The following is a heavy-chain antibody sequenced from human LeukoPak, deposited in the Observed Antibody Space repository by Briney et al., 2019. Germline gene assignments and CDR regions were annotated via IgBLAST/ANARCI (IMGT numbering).Heavy chain of an antibody. D-gene: IGHD4-11*01. Sequence: GGSLRLSCVASGFSFSDYYMGWIRQAPGKGLEWVSYISSSSSYTNYADSVKGRFTISRDNAKNSLYLQMNSLRAEDTAVYYCARDRYTVMALEYWGQGTLVSVSS. CDR1: GFSFSDYY. CDR2: ISSSSSYT. J-gene: IGHJ4*02. CDR3: ARDRYTVMALEY. V-gene: IGHV3-11*05.